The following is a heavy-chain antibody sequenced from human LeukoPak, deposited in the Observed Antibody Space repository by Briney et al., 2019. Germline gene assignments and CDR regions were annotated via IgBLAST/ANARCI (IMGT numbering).Heavy chain of an antibody. V-gene: IGHV4-34*01. CDR3: ARGEYSSSPLYYYYYYMDV. CDR2: INHSGST. Sequence: PSETLSLTCAVYGGSFSGYYWSWIRQPPGKGLEWIGEINHSGSTNYNPSLKSRVTISVDTSKNQFSLKLSSVTAADTAVYYCARGEYSSSPLYYYYYYMDVWGKGTTVTVSS. J-gene: IGHJ6*03. CDR1: GGSFSGYY. D-gene: IGHD6-6*01.